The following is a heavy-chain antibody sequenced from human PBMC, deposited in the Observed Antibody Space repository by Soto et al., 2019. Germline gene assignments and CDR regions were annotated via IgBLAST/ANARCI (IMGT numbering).Heavy chain of an antibody. CDR2: IFPSGTT. Sequence: SETLSLTCGVSGGSLSGATYSWNWIRQPPGKGLEWIGYIFPSGTTYYNPSLKSRVTISIDVSKNLFSLSLRSLTAADTAVYYCARSREFDYWSQGTLVTVSS. V-gene: IGHV4-30-2*01. CDR1: GGSLSGATYS. CDR3: ARSREFDY. J-gene: IGHJ4*02.